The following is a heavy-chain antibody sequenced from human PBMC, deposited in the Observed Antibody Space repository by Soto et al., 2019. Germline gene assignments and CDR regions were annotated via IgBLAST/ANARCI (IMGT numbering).Heavy chain of an antibody. CDR2: INPSGGST. CDR3: ARVVTVVKSFHYWYFDL. V-gene: IGHV1-46*01. J-gene: IGHJ2*01. D-gene: IGHD2-15*01. Sequence: ASVKVSCKASGYTFTSYYMHWLRQAPGQGLEWMGIINPSGGSTTYAQKFQGRVTITADESTSTAYMELRSLRSEDTAVYYCARVVTVVKSFHYWYFDLWGRGTLVTVSS. CDR1: GYTFTSYY.